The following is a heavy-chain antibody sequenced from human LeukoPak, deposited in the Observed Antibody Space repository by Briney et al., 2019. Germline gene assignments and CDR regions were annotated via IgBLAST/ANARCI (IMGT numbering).Heavy chain of an antibody. D-gene: IGHD4-17*01. V-gene: IGHV3-23*01. Sequence: AGGSLRLSCAASGFPFSAYAMTWVRQAPGKGLEWVSHILSTGTTYYADSVRGRFTISTDNSKNTLYLLTTSLRADDTAVYYCATVKYDYGDPVGWFDPWGQGTLVTVSS. CDR1: GFPFSAYA. CDR3: ATVKYDYGDPVGWFDP. J-gene: IGHJ5*02. CDR2: ILSTGTT.